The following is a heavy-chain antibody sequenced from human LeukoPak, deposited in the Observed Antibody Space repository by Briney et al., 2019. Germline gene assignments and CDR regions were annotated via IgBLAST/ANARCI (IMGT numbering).Heavy chain of an antibody. D-gene: IGHD7-27*01. Sequence: ASVKVSCKASGGTFSSYAISWVRQAPGQGLEWMGGIIPIFGTANYAQKFQGRVTITTDESTNTAYMELSSLRSEDTAVYYCARDITGDDDAFDIWGQGTMVTVSS. CDR2: IIPIFGTA. CDR1: GGTFSSYA. J-gene: IGHJ3*02. V-gene: IGHV1-69*05. CDR3: ARDITGDDDAFDI.